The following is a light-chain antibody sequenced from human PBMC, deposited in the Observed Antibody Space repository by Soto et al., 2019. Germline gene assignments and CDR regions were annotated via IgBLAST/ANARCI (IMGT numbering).Light chain of an antibody. CDR1: SGHSSYI. Sequence: QSVLTQSSSASASLGSSVKLTCTLSSGHSSYIIAWHQQQPGKAPRYLMKLEGSGSYNKGSGVPDRFSGSSSGADRYLTISNLQYEDEADYYCEPWDSNPHVVFGGGTKVTVL. CDR3: EPWDSNPHVV. J-gene: IGLJ2*01. CDR2: LEGSGSY. V-gene: IGLV4-60*02.